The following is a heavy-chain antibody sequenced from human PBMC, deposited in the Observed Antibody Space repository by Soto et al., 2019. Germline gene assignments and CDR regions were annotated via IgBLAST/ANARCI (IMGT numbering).Heavy chain of an antibody. V-gene: IGHV4-59*08. J-gene: IGHJ5*02. CDR1: GGSRTGYY. D-gene: IGHD3-10*01. CDR2: ISHSGTT. CDR3: AKSSSGSSNCFDP. Sequence: QVQLQESGPGLVKPSETLSLTCTVSGGSRTGYYWSWIRQPPGKGLESIGYISHSGTTNYNPSLKSRVTMSLDTSKNDFSLKLSSVTAADTAIYYCAKSSSGSSNCFDPWGQGTLVTVSS.